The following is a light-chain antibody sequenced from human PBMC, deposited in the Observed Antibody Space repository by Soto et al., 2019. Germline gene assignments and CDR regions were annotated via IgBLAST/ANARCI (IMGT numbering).Light chain of an antibody. CDR2: TID. V-gene: IGLV1-47*02. Sequence: QSVLTQPPSASGTPGQRVTISCSGRTSNIGSETVSWYQQLPGTAPKLLIYTIDQRPSGVPDRFSGSKSGTSASLAISGLRSEDEADYYCAAWDDSLRGVFGGGTKLTVL. CDR3: AAWDDSLRGV. CDR1: TSNIGSET. J-gene: IGLJ3*02.